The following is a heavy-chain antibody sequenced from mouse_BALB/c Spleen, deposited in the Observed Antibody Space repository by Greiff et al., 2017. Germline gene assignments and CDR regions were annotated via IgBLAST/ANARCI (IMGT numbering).Heavy chain of an antibody. CDR3: ADYYGLDY. J-gene: IGHJ2*01. V-gene: IGHV5-6-5*01. Sequence: EVKLMESGGGLVKPGGSLKLSCAASGFTFSSYAMSWVRQTPEKRLEWVASISSGGSTYYPDSVKGRFTISRDNARNILYLQMSSLRSEDTAMYYCADYYGLDYWGQGTTLTVSS. CDR2: ISSGGST. D-gene: IGHD1-2*01. CDR1: GFTFSSYA.